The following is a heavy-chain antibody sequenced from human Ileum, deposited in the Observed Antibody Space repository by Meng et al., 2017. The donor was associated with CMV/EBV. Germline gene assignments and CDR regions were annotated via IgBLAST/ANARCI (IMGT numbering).Heavy chain of an antibody. CDR3: TSKGV. J-gene: IGHJ4*02. V-gene: IGHV3-53*01. Sequence: GESLKISCAASGFTVSGNYMSWVRQAPGKGLEWVSVIYSGGSTYYADSVKGRFTISRDDSKITFYLQMNSLKTEDTAVYYCTSKGVWGQGTLVTVSS. D-gene: IGHD3-16*01. CDR1: GFTVSGNY. CDR2: IYSGGST.